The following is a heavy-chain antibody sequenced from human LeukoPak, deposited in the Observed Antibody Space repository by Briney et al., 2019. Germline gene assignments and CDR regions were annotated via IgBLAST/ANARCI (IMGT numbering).Heavy chain of an antibody. V-gene: IGHV1-69*06. Sequence: VASVKVSCKASGGTFSSYAISWVRQAPGQGLERMGGIIPIFGTANYAQKFQGRVTITADKSTSTAYMELSSLRSEDTAVYYCASIRYYDILTGYSYYYGMDVWGKGTTVTVSS. CDR3: ASIRYYDILTGYSYYYGMDV. CDR1: GGTFSSYA. D-gene: IGHD3-9*01. J-gene: IGHJ6*04. CDR2: IIPIFGTA.